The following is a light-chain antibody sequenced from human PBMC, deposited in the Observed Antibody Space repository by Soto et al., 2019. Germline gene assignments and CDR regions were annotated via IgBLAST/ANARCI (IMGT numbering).Light chain of an antibody. CDR3: QQFET. CDR2: GAS. Sequence: ENVLTQSPATLSLSPGERATLSCRASQTVGSSFLAWYQQKSGQAPRLLIYGASNRANGIPDRFSGSGSGADLTLTINRLEPEDFAVYYCQQFETFGGGTQLDIK. V-gene: IGKV3-20*01. J-gene: IGKJ4*01. CDR1: QTVGSSF.